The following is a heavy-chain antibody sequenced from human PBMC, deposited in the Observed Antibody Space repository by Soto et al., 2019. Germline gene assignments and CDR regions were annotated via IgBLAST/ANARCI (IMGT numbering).Heavy chain of an antibody. CDR3: AAQVIAVAGTLTTQDAFDI. CDR1: GYTFTSYG. D-gene: IGHD6-13*01. J-gene: IGHJ3*02. Sequence: ASVKVSCKASGYTFTSYGISWVRQAPGQGLEWMGWISAYNGNTNYAQKLQGRVTMTKDTSTSTAYMELRSLRSDDTAVYYCAAQVIAVAGTLTTQDAFDIWGQGTMVTVSS. CDR2: ISAYNGNT. V-gene: IGHV1-18*01.